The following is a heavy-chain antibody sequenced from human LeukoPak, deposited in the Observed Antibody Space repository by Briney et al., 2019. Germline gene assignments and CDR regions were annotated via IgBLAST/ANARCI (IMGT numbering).Heavy chain of an antibody. Sequence: SETLSLTCGVSGYSISSGYYWGWIRQPPGKGLEWIGSIYHSGRTYYNPSLNSRVTISVDTSKNQFSLKMNSVTAADTAVYYCAREDYDSSGYYRPYWGQGTLVTVAS. J-gene: IGHJ4*02. CDR2: IYHSGRT. CDR1: GYSISSGYY. CDR3: AREDYDSSGYYRPY. V-gene: IGHV4-38-2*02. D-gene: IGHD3-22*01.